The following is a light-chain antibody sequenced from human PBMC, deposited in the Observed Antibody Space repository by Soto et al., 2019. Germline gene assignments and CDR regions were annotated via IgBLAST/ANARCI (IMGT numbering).Light chain of an antibody. V-gene: IGKV1-5*01. CDR1: HSISSW. Sequence: DIQMTQSPSTLSASVGDRVTITCRASHSISSWLAWYQQKPGKAPKLLIYDASSLESGVPSRFSGSGSGTEFTLTISSLQPDDFATYYCQQYNSYSVTFGQGTKVEIK. J-gene: IGKJ1*01. CDR3: QQYNSYSVT. CDR2: DAS.